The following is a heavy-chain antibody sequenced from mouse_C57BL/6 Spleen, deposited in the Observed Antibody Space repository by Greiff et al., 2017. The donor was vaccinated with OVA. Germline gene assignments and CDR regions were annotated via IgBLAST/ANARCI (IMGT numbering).Heavy chain of an antibody. J-gene: IGHJ2*01. CDR2: ISSGGSYT. V-gene: IGHV5-6*01. CDR1: GFTFSSYG. CDR3: ARRGSNFNFDY. D-gene: IGHD2-5*01. Sequence: EVQRVESGGDLMKPGGSLKLSCAASGFTFSSYGMSWVRQTPDKRLEWVATISSGGSYTYYPDSVKGRFTISRDNAKNTLYLQMSSLKSEDTAMYYCARRGSNFNFDYWGQGTTLTVSS.